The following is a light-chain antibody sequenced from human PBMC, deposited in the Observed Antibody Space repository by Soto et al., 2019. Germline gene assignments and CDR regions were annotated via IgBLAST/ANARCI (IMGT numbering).Light chain of an antibody. CDR1: QSISSW. J-gene: IGKJ1*01. Sequence: DIQMTQSPSTLSASVGDRVTITCRASQSISSWLAWYQQKPGKAPKLLIYKASILQSGVPSRFSGSGSGTEFSITISSLQPDDFATYYCQQYNSYSTFGQGTKVEIK. CDR2: KAS. V-gene: IGKV1-5*03. CDR3: QQYNSYST.